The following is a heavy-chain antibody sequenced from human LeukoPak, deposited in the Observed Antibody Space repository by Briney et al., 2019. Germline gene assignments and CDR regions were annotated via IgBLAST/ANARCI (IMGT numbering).Heavy chain of an antibody. Sequence: ASVKVSCKASGYTFTAYYMHWVRQAPGQGLEWMGWVNPNNGGTNYAQEFQGRVTMTRDTSIWTAYTELSSLRSDDTAVYYCARGHYASGLEYWGLGTLVTVSS. CDR2: VNPNNGGT. CDR1: GYTFTAYY. CDR3: ARGHYASGLEY. J-gene: IGHJ4*02. V-gene: IGHV1-2*02. D-gene: IGHD3-10*01.